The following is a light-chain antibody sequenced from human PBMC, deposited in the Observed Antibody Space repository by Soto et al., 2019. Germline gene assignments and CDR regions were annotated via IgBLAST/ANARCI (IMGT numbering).Light chain of an antibody. CDR2: EVS. Sequence: QSALTQPASVAGSPGQWITISCTGTSSDVGGYNYVSWYQQHPGKAPKLIIFEVSNRPSGVSPRFSGYKSGNTASLTISGLQAEDEADYYCSSCTRSSTLAFGGGTKLTVL. CDR3: SSCTRSSTLA. V-gene: IGLV2-14*01. J-gene: IGLJ3*02. CDR1: SSDVGGYNY.